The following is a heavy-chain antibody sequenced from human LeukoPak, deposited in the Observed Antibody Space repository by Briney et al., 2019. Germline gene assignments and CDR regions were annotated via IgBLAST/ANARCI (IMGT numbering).Heavy chain of an antibody. Sequence: GGSLRLSCAASGFTFSTYAMGWVRQAPGKGLEWVSAISGSGGSTYYADSVKGRFTISRDNSKNSLYLQMNSLTAADTAVYYCAKDRSIGAYYTFDHWGQGTLVTVSS. CDR1: GFTFSTYA. J-gene: IGHJ4*02. CDR3: AKDRSIGAYYTFDH. D-gene: IGHD1-26*01. CDR2: ISGSGGST. V-gene: IGHV3-23*01.